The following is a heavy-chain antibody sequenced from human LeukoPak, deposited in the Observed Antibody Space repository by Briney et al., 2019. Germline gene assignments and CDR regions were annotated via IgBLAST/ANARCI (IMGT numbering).Heavy chain of an antibody. CDR3: AKEEWELLLAGYYYYMDV. D-gene: IGHD1-26*01. J-gene: IGHJ6*03. CDR1: GFTFSSYG. CDR2: ISGSSGST. Sequence: GGSLRLSCAASGFTFSSYGMSWVRQAPGKGLEWVSAISGSSGSTYYADSVKGRFTISRDNSKNTLYLQMNSLRAEDTAVYYCAKEEWELLLAGYYYYMDVWGKGTTVTISS. V-gene: IGHV3-23*01.